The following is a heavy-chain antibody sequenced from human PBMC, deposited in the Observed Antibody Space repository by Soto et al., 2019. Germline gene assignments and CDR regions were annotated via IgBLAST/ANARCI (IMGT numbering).Heavy chain of an antibody. CDR2: IWYDGSNK. CDR3: ARDSPLGYIDC. V-gene: IGHV3-33*01. Sequence: QVQVVESGGGVVQPGRSLRLSCAASGFTFSTYVMHWVRQAPGKGLEWVALIWYDGSNKYYGDSVKGRFTVSRDNSKNTLYLQMNSLRAEDTALYYCARDSPLGYIDCWGQGTQVTVSS. D-gene: IGHD2-15*01. J-gene: IGHJ4*02. CDR1: GFTFSTYV.